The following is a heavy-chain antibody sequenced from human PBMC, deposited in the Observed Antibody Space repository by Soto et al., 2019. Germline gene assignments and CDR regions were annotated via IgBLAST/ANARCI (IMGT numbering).Heavy chain of an antibody. CDR2: INGYNGNT. Sequence: QVQLVQSGAEVKKPGASVKVSCKASGYTFSTYGIIWVRQAPGQGLEWMGWINGYNGNTNYAPKLQGRITMTTDTSTTTAYMELRSLRSDDTAVYYCARMGDVPYYYYGMDVWGQGTTVTVSS. V-gene: IGHV1-18*01. D-gene: IGHD3-16*01. CDR3: ARMGDVPYYYYGMDV. CDR1: GYTFSTYG. J-gene: IGHJ6*02.